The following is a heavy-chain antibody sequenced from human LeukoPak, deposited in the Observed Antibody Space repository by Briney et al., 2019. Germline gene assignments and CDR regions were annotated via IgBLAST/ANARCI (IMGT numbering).Heavy chain of an antibody. CDR3: ARDRGDPNWFDP. V-gene: IGHV4-39*07. CDR1: GGSISSSGYY. CDR2: IYYNGNT. Sequence: PSETLSLTCTVSGGSISSSGYYWGWIRQPPGKGLEWIGNIYYNGNTYYNPSLKSRVTISADTSKNQFSLKLSSVTAADTAVYYCARDRGDPNWFDPWGQGTLVTVSS. J-gene: IGHJ5*02. D-gene: IGHD2-21*02.